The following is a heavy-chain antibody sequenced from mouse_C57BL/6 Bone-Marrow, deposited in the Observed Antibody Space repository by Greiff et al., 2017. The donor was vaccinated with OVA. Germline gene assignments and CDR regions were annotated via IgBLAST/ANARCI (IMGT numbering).Heavy chain of an antibody. Sequence: EVKLVESGGGLVKPGGSLKLSCAASGFTFSSYTMSWVRQTPEKRLEWVATISGGGGNTYYPDSVKGRFTISRDNAKNTLYLQMSSLRSEDTALYYCARQGYDYDWFAYWGQGTLVTVSA. D-gene: IGHD2-4*01. CDR1: GFTFSSYT. J-gene: IGHJ3*01. V-gene: IGHV5-9*01. CDR3: ARQGYDYDWFAY. CDR2: ISGGGGNT.